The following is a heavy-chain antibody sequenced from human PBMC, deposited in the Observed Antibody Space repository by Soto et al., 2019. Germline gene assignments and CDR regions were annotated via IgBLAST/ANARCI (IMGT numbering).Heavy chain of an antibody. CDR2: ILYDGSNK. Sequence: GGSLRLSCAVSAFPFSSFAMHWVLQAPDKGLEWVAKILYDGSNKYYADSVKGRFIISRDNSKNTLYLQMNSLRAEDTAVYYCARDYYSDDSGRFDYWGQGTLVTVSS. V-gene: IGHV3-30-3*01. CDR3: ARDYYSDDSGRFDY. D-gene: IGHD3-22*01. J-gene: IGHJ4*02. CDR1: AFPFSSFA.